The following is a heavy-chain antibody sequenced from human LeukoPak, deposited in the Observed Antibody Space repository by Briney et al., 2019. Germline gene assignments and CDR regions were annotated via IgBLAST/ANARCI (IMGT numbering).Heavy chain of an antibody. CDR3: ARGLWSGYYTGPFDY. V-gene: IGHV1-2*02. Sequence: ASVKVSCKTSGYTFTGYYMHWVRQAPGQGLEWMGWINPNSGGTNYAQKFQGRVTMTRDTSISTAYMELNRLRSGDTALYYCARGLWSGYYTGPFDYWGQGTLVTVSS. CDR2: INPNSGGT. CDR1: GYTFTGYY. J-gene: IGHJ4*02. D-gene: IGHD3-3*01.